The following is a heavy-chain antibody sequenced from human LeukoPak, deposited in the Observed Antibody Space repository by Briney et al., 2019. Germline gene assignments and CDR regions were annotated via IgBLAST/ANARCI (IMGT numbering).Heavy chain of an antibody. V-gene: IGHV3-23*01. J-gene: IGHJ4*02. CDR1: GFTFSSYA. CDR2: ISGSGGST. Sequence: GGSLRLSCAPSGFTFSSYAMSWVRQAPGKWLEWVSAISGSGGSTYYADSVKGRVTISRDNSKSTLYLQMNSMRAEDTAVYYCAKGGYCTNGVCYSNTYFDYWGQGTLVTVSS. D-gene: IGHD2-8*01. CDR3: AKGGYCTNGVCYSNTYFDY.